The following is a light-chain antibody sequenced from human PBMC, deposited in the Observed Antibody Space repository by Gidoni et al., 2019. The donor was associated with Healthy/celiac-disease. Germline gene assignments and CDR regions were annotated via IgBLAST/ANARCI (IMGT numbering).Light chain of an antibody. V-gene: IGKV4-1*01. CDR2: WAS. Sequence: DIVMTQSPDSLAVSLVERATINCKSSQSVLYSSNNKNYLAWYQQKPGRPPKLLIYWASTRGSGVPDRFSGSGSGTDFTLTISSLQAEDVAVYYCQQYYSTPRFGPGTKVDIK. J-gene: IGKJ3*01. CDR3: QQYYSTPR. CDR1: QSVLYSSNNKNY.